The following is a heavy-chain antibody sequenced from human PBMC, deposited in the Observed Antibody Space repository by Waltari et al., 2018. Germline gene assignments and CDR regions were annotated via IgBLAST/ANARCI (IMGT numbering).Heavy chain of an antibody. D-gene: IGHD1-26*01. CDR1: GYTFTGYY. CDR3: ARGLSGSYHTPIGH. V-gene: IGHV1-2*02. CDR2: INPNSDET. J-gene: IGHJ4*01. Sequence: QVQLVQSGAEVKKPGASVTVPCKASGYTFTGYYIHWVRQAPGKGLEWMGWINPNSDETNYAQNFQGRATVTRDTSISTAYMELSSLISGDTAVYFCARGLSGSYHTPIGHWGQGTLVTVSS.